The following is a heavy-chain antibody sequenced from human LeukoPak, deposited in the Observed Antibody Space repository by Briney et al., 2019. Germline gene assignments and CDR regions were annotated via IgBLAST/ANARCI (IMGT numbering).Heavy chain of an antibody. J-gene: IGHJ5*02. V-gene: IGHV4-4*02. D-gene: IGHD2-2*01. CDR1: GGSDSRSNW. Sequence: SETLSLTCAVSGGSDSRSNWWNWVRQPPGKGLEWIGEIHHSGSTNYNPSPKSRVTMSVDKSKNQFSLKLSSVTAADTAVYYCARTEAFCSDTSCSNWFDPWGQGTLVTVSS. CDR3: ARTEAFCSDTSCSNWFDP. CDR2: IHHSGST.